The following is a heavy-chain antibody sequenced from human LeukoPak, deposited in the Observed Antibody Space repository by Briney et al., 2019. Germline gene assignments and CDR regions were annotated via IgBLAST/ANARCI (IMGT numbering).Heavy chain of an antibody. J-gene: IGHJ4*02. Sequence: SETLSLTCAVSGYSISSGYYWGWIRQPPGEGLEWIGSNYHSGSTYYNPSLKSRVTISVDTSKNQFSLKLSSVTAADTAVYYCARDKDWEVYWGQGTLVTVSS. CDR1: GYSISSGYY. CDR3: ARDKDWEVY. V-gene: IGHV4-38-2*02. CDR2: NYHSGST. D-gene: IGHD1-26*01.